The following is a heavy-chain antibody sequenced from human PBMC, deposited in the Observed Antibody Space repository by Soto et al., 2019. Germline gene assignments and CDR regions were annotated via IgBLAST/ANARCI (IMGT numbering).Heavy chain of an antibody. CDR3: AKDYDSYGYFDY. CDR1: GFTVSSNY. V-gene: IGHV3-66*01. CDR2: IYSGGST. J-gene: IGHJ4*02. Sequence: EVQLVESGGGLVQPGGSLRLSCAASGFTVSSNYMSWLRQAPGKGLEGVSVIYSGGSTYYADSVKARFTISRDNSKNTLYLQMNSLRTEDTAVYYCAKDYDSYGYFDYWGQGTLVTVSS. D-gene: IGHD5-18*01.